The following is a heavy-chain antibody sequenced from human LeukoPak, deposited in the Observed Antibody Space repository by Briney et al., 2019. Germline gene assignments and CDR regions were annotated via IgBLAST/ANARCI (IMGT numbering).Heavy chain of an antibody. CDR1: GGSISRYY. CDR2: IYYSGST. V-gene: IGHV4-59*01. CDR3: ARGGDYNYYMDV. J-gene: IGHJ6*03. Sequence: SETLSLTCTVSGGSISRYYWSWIRQPPGKGLEWIGYIYYSGSTNYNPSLKSRVTISVDTSKNQFSLKLSSVTAADAAVYYCARGGDYNYYMDVWGKGTTVTVSS.